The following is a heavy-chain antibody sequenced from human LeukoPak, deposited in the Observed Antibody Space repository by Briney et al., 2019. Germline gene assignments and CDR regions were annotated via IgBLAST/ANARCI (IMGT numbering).Heavy chain of an antibody. CDR2: LNPHGSVT. Sequence: GGSLRLSCAVSGFTFRTSWMNWVRQAPGKGPMWVSRLNPHGSVTTYADSVKGRFTISKDNAKNTLYLQMNSLRVEDTAVYYCAKPPSSTMLVVAYWGQGSLVAVSP. V-gene: IGHV3-74*01. CDR3: AKPPSSTMLVVAY. D-gene: IGHD3-22*01. J-gene: IGHJ4*02. CDR1: GFTFRTSW.